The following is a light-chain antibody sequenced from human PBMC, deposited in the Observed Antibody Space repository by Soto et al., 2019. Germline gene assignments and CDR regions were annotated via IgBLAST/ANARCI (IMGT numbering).Light chain of an antibody. Sequence: QSALTQPASVSGSPGQSITISCTGTSSDVGSGSHNLVSWYQQRPGKVPKLMIYEGSKRPSGVSNRFSGSKSGDTASLTISGLQAEDEADYFCCSYAGSFTYVFGPGTKVTVL. CDR2: EGS. V-gene: IGLV2-23*01. CDR3: CSYAGSFTYV. J-gene: IGLJ1*01. CDR1: SSDVGSGSHNL.